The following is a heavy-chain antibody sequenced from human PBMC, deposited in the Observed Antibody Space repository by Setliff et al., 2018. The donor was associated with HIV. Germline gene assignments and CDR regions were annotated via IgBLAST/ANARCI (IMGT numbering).Heavy chain of an antibody. Sequence: ASVKVSCKASGHTYNAYGITWVRQAPGQGLEWMGWISAHYGSTKYAQTPQGRVTMTTDTSTNTAYMELRSLRSDDTAVYYCASSSPTTYYYGSGSPPLDYWGQGTLVTVSS. CDR3: ASSSPTTYYYGSGSPPLDY. J-gene: IGHJ4*02. CDR1: GHTYNAYG. CDR2: ISAHYGST. V-gene: IGHV1-18*01. D-gene: IGHD3-10*01.